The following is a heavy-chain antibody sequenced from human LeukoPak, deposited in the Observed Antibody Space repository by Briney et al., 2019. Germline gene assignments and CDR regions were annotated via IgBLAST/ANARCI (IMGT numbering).Heavy chain of an antibody. D-gene: IGHD5-12*01. CDR3: ARDHDLSGYDSSYYYYMDV. V-gene: IGHV3-11*04. CDR2: ISSSGSTI. J-gene: IGHJ6*03. CDR1: GFTFSDYY. Sequence: GSLRLSCAASGFTFSDYYMSWIRQAPGKGLEWVSYISSSGSTIYYADSVKGRFTISRDNAKNSLYLQMNSLRAEDTAVYYCARDHDLSGYDSSYYYYMDVWGKGTTVTVSS.